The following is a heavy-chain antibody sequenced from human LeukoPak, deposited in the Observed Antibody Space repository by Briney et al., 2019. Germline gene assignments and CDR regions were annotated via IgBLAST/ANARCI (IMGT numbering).Heavy chain of an antibody. CDR3: ARVMTGYVYYFDY. D-gene: IGHD2-2*01. CDR2: IYYSGST. V-gene: IGHV4-39*07. J-gene: IGHJ4*02. Sequence: SETLSLTRTVSGGSISSSSYYWGWIRQPPGKGLEWIGSIYYSGSTYYNPSLKSRVTISVDTSKNQFSLKLSSVTAADTAVYYCARVMTGYVYYFDYWGQGTLVTVSS. CDR1: GGSISSSSYY.